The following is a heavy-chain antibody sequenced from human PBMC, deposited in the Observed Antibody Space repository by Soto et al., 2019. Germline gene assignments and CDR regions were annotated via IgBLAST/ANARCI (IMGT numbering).Heavy chain of an antibody. CDR1: GYTFTSYA. D-gene: IGHD4-17*01. Sequence: GASVKVSCKASGYTFTSYAIDWVRQAPGQRLEWMGWINAGNGNTKYSQKFQGRVTITRDTSASTAYMELSSVTAADTAVYYCARLPWADYGGIFDPWGQETLVTVSS. CDR2: INAGNGNT. J-gene: IGHJ5*02. CDR3: ARLPWADYGGIFDP. V-gene: IGHV1-3*01.